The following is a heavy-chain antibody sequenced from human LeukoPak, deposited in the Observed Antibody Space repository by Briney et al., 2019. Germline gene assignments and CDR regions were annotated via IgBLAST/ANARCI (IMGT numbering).Heavy chain of an antibody. J-gene: IGHJ4*02. CDR3: AKIQYSSTWHADY. Sequence: GGSLRLSCAASGLTFSNYAMSWVRQAPGKGLEWVSAISGSGSSTYYADSVKGRFTISRDNSKNTLYLQMNSLRAEDTAVYYCAKIQYSSTWHADYWGQGTLVTVSS. D-gene: IGHD6-13*01. CDR2: ISGSGSST. V-gene: IGHV3-23*01. CDR1: GLTFSNYA.